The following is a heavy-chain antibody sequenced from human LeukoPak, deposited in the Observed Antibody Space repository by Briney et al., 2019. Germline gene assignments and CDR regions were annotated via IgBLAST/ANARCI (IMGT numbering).Heavy chain of an antibody. CDR3: ARSPASEYCSGGSCYSVFDY. J-gene: IGHJ4*02. V-gene: IGHV3-30-3*01. CDR1: GFTFSSYA. Sequence: PGRSLRLSCAASGFTFSSYAMHWIRQAPGKGLEWVAVISYDGSNKYYADSVKGRFTTSRDNSKNTLYLQMNSLRAEDTAVYYCARSPASEYCSGGSCYSVFDYWGQGTLVTVSS. CDR2: ISYDGSNK. D-gene: IGHD2-15*01.